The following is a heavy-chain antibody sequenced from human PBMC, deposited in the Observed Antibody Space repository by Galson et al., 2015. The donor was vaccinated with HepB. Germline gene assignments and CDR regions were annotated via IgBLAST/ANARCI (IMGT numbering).Heavy chain of an antibody. V-gene: IGHV3-49*03. CDR1: GFMFGDFA. D-gene: IGHD3-10*01. J-gene: IGHJ5*02. CDR3: TRDYYGSGNNWFDP. CDR2: IRSKAYGGTT. Sequence: SLRLSCAASGFMFGDFAMSWFRQAPGKGLEWVGFIRSKAYGGTTEYAASVKGRFTISRDDSKSIAYLQMNSLKTEDTAVYYCTRDYYGSGNNWFDPWGQGTLVTVSS.